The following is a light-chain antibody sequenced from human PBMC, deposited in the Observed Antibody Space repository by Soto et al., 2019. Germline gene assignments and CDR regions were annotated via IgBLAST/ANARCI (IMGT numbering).Light chain of an antibody. CDR3: SAYTSSNLVV. CDR1: SSDVGGYNY. J-gene: IGLJ2*01. CDR2: DVS. V-gene: IGLV2-14*01. Sequence: QSALTQPASVSGSPGQSITISCTGTSSDVGGYNYVSWYQQHPGKAPKLMIYDVSTRPSGVSNRFSGSKSGNTASLTISGLQAEDETDYSCSAYTSSNLVVFGGWTKVAV.